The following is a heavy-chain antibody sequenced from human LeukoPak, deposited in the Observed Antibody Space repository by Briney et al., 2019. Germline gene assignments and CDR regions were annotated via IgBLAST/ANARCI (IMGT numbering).Heavy chain of an antibody. V-gene: IGHV3-48*03. CDR3: ARDGRGYDILTGYYYYNYYGMDV. CDR1: GFTFSSYE. D-gene: IGHD3-9*01. CDR2: ISSSGSTI. J-gene: IGHJ6*02. Sequence: GGSLRLSCAASGFTFSSYETNWVRQAPGKGLEWVSYISSSGSTIYYADSVKGRFTISRDNAKNSLYLQMNSLRAEDTAVYYCARDGRGYDILTGYYYYNYYGMDVWGQGTTVTVSS.